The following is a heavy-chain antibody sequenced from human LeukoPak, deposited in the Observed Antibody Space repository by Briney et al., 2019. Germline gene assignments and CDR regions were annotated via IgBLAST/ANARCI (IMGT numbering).Heavy chain of an antibody. J-gene: IGHJ4*02. CDR2: IIPIFGTA. D-gene: IGHD6-19*01. V-gene: IGHV1-69*05. CDR1: GGTFSSYA. CDR3: ARKTAVADFDY. Sequence: SVKVSCKASGGTFSSYAISWVRQAPGQGLEWMGRIIPIFGTANYAQKFQGRVTITTDESTSTAYMQLSSLRSEDTAVCYCARKTAVADFDYWGQGTLVTVSS.